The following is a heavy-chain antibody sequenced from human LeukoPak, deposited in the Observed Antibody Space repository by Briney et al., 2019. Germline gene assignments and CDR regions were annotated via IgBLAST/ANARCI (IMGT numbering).Heavy chain of an antibody. D-gene: IGHD3-22*01. J-gene: IGHJ4*02. CDR3: ARGCTHYYDRNDY. V-gene: IGHV1-69*05. CDR2: AVPIFGTT. Sequence: SVKVSCKASGGTFSTSGISWVRQAPGQGLEWMGGAVPIFGTTHYAQKFQGRVTITTDESTSTAYMELSSLRSEDTAVYYCARGCTHYYDRNDYWGQGTLVTVSS. CDR1: GGTFSTSG.